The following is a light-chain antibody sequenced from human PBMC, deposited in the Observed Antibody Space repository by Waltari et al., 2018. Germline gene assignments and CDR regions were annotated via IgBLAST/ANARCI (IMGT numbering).Light chain of an antibody. Sequence: DIQMTQSPSSLSASVGDRVTITCRASQSISSYLNWYQQKPGKAPKLLIYAASSLQSGVPSRFSGSGSGTDFTLTISSLQPEDSATYFCQQSSNLPYTFGQGTKLEIK. J-gene: IGKJ2*01. CDR3: QQSSNLPYT. CDR1: QSISSY. CDR2: AAS. V-gene: IGKV1-39*01.